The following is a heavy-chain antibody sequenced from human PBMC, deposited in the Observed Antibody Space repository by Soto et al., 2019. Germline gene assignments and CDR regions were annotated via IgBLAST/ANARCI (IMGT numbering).Heavy chain of an antibody. J-gene: IGHJ4*02. V-gene: IGHV4-59*01. D-gene: IGHD5-12*01. CDR1: GGSISSYY. CDR3: ARDLRGYSGYDWAFPFDY. Sequence: PSETLSLTCTVSGGSISSYYWSWIRQPPGKGLEWIGFIYYTGKTNYSPSLKSRVTISIDTSKNQFSLKLNSVTAADTAVYYCARDLRGYSGYDWAFPFDYWGQGTLVTVSS. CDR2: IYYTGKT.